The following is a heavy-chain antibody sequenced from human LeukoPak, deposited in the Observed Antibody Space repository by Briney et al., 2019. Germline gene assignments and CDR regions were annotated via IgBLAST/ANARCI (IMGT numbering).Heavy chain of an antibody. V-gene: IGHV4-30-2*01. CDR1: GGSISSGGYS. J-gene: IGHJ4*02. D-gene: IGHD3-9*01. Sequence: PSETLSLTCAVSGGSISSGGYSWSWIRQPPGKGLEWIGYIYHSGSTYYNPSLKSRVTISVDRSKNQFSLKLSSVTAADTAVYYCARAFYDILTGPRGFDYWGQGTLVTVSS. CDR3: ARAFYDILTGPRGFDY. CDR2: IYHSGST.